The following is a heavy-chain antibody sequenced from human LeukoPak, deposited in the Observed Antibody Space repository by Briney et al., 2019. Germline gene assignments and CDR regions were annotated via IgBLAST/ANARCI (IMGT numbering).Heavy chain of an antibody. Sequence: SETLSLTCTVSGGSISSSSYYWGWIRQPPGKGLEWIGSIYYSGSTYYNPSLKSRVTISVDTSKNQFSLKLSSVTAADTAVYYCARAIVVVAACDWFDPWGQGTLVTVSS. V-gene: IGHV4-39*07. CDR3: ARAIVVVAACDWFDP. J-gene: IGHJ5*02. CDR1: GGSISSSSYY. CDR2: IYYSGST. D-gene: IGHD2-15*01.